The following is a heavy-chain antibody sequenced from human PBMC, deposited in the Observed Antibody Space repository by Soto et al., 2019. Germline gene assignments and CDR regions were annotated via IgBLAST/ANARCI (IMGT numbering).Heavy chain of an antibody. CDR2: IYYSGST. Sequence: SETLSLTCTVSGGSISTYYWSWIRQPPGKGLEWIGYIYYSGSTSYNPSLKSRVTISVDTSKNQFSLKLRPVTAADTAVYYCASDRSSGWDQGYGMDVWGQGTTVTVSS. CDR1: GGSISTYY. CDR3: ASDRSSGWDQGYGMDV. J-gene: IGHJ6*02. D-gene: IGHD6-19*01. V-gene: IGHV4-59*01.